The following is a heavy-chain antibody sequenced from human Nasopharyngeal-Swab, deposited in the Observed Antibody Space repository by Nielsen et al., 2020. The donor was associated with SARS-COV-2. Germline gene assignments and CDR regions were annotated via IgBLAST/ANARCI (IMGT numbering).Heavy chain of an antibody. D-gene: IGHD3/OR15-3a*01. Sequence: SVKVSCKASGYTFTSYGISWVRQAPGQRLEWMGWINPVNENTKYSQKFQGRVTITRDTSANIGYMELNSLRSEDTALYYCARDLDTWGIFDYWGQGTLVTVSS. CDR2: INPVNENT. CDR3: ARDLDTWGIFDY. V-gene: IGHV1-3*01. J-gene: IGHJ4*02. CDR1: GYTFTSYG.